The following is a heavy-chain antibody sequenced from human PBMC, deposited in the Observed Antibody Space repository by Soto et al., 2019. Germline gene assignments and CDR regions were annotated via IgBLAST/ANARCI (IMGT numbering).Heavy chain of an antibody. V-gene: IGHV3-9*01. CDR2: ITWNSGYI. D-gene: IGHD2-8*01. CDR3: AKDRGNGLHYFDR. J-gene: IGHJ4*02. Sequence: GGSLRLSCAASGFTFDDYAMHWVRQVPGKGLEWVSGITWNSGYIAYADSVKGRFTISRDNAKNSLYLQMDSLRAEDTALYYCAKDRGNGLHYFDRWGQGTLVTVSS. CDR1: GFTFDDYA.